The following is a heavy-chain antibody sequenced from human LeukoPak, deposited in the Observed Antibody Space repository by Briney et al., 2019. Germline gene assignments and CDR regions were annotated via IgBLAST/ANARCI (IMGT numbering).Heavy chain of an antibody. CDR2: ISSSSSYI. Sequence: PGGSLRLSCAASGFTFSSYSMNWVRQAPGKGLEWVSSISSSSSYIYYADSVKGRFTISRDNAKNSLYLQMNSLRAEDTAVYYCARDRRREVLTHDYWGQGALVTVSS. J-gene: IGHJ4*02. CDR1: GFTFSSYS. V-gene: IGHV3-21*01. CDR3: ARDRRREVLTHDY. D-gene: IGHD1-14*01.